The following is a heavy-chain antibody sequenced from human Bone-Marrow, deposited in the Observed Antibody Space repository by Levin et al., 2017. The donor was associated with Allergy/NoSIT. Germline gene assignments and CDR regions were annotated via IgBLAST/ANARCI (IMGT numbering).Heavy chain of an antibody. CDR1: GFNFSTYN. CDR2: ITRRSDYM. CDR3: AKDRTYGILWNYGMDV. V-gene: IGHV3-21*01. J-gene: IGHJ6*02. D-gene: IGHD4-17*01. Sequence: SCAASGFNFSTYNMNWVRQTPGKGLEWVSSITRRSDYMYYADSVKGRFIISRDNAKNSLFLQMNSPRVDDTAVYYCAKDRTYGILWNYGMDVWGQGTTVTVSS.